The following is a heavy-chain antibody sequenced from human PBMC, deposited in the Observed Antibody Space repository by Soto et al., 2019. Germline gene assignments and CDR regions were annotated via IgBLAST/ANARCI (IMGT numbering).Heavy chain of an antibody. CDR2: IYYSGST. J-gene: IGHJ6*02. Sequence: SETLSLTCTVSGGSISSGDYYWSWIRQPPGKGLEWIGYIYYSGSTYYNPSLKSRVTISVDTSKNQFSLKLSSVTAADTAVYYCARSAMVRGVPYYYYGMDVWGQGTTVTVSS. CDR1: GGSISSGDYY. D-gene: IGHD3-10*01. V-gene: IGHV4-30-4*01. CDR3: ARSAMVRGVPYYYYGMDV.